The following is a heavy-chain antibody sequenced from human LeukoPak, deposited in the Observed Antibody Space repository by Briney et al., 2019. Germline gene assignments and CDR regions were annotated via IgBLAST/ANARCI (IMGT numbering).Heavy chain of an antibody. V-gene: IGHV3-66*02. Sequence: PGGSLRLSCAAPGFTVSSNYMSWVRQAPGKGLEWVSVIYSGGSTYFADSVKGRFTISRDNSKNTLYLQMNSLRAEDTAVYYCARDFRASFDPWGQGTLVTVSS. D-gene: IGHD3-3*01. CDR2: IYSGGST. J-gene: IGHJ5*02. CDR1: GFTVSSNY. CDR3: ARDFRASFDP.